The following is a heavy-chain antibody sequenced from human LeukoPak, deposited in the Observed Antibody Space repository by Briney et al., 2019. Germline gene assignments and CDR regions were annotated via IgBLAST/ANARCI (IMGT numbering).Heavy chain of an antibody. CDR3: ASGGSGYYPNRFDP. D-gene: IGHD3-22*01. J-gene: IGHJ5*02. V-gene: IGHV4-39*07. CDR2: IYYSGST. Sequence: SETLSLTCTVSGGSISSSSYYWGWIRQPPGKGLEWIGSIYYSGSTYYNPSLKSRVSISVDTSKNQFSLKLSSVTATDTAVYYCASGGSGYYPNRFDPWGQGTLVTVSS. CDR1: GGSISSSSYY.